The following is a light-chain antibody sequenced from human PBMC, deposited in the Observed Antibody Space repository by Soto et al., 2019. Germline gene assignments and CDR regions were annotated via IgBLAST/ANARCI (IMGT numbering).Light chain of an antibody. J-gene: IGKJ2*01. CDR1: RSALFSASNKNY. CDR3: QQYFSIRMFT. Sequence: DFVLTQSPDSLDVSLGETASISCKTSRSALFSASNKNYIAWYQRRPGQPLKLLFYWASTRASGVSDRFSGSGSGTDFTLTISSLQPEDAAVYYCQQYFSIRMFTFAQGTKLQI. V-gene: IGKV4-1*01. CDR2: WAS.